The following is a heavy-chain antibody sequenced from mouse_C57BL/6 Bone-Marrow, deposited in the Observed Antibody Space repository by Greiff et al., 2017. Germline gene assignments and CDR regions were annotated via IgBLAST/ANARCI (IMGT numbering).Heavy chain of an antibody. Sequence: VQLQQPGAELVMPGASVKLSCKASGYTFTSYWMHWVKQRPGQGLEWIGEIDPSDSYTNYNQKFKGKSTLTVDKSSSTAYMQLSSLTSEDSAVYYCAREGLLRAWFAYWGQGTRVTVSA. V-gene: IGHV1-69*01. CDR3: AREGLLRAWFAY. J-gene: IGHJ3*01. D-gene: IGHD1-1*01. CDR2: IDPSDSYT. CDR1: GYTFTSYW.